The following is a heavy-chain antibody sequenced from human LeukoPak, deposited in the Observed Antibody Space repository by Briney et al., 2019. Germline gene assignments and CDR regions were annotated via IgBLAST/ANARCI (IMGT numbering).Heavy chain of an antibody. V-gene: IGHV4-59*12. CDR3: ARGNGMVRRVTRLDY. CDR2: IYYSGST. D-gene: IGHD3-10*01. Sequence: SETLSLTCTVSGGSISSYYWSWIRQPPGKGLEWIGYIYYSGSTYYNPSLKSRVTISVDTSKNQFSLKLSSVTAADTAVYYCARGNGMVRRVTRLDYWGQGTLVTVSS. CDR1: GGSISSYY. J-gene: IGHJ4*02.